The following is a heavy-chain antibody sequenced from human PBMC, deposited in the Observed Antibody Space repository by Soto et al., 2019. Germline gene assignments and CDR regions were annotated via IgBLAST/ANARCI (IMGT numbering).Heavy chain of an antibody. CDR3: ARGGGATDYYYYYGMDV. J-gene: IGHJ6*02. Sequence: ASVKVSCKASGYTFTGYYMHWVRQAPGQGLEWKGWINPNSGGTNYAQKFQGWVTMTRDTSISTAYMELSRLRSDDTAVYYCARGGGATDYYYYYGMDVWGQGTTVTVSS. V-gene: IGHV1-2*04. CDR1: GYTFTGYY. CDR2: INPNSGGT. D-gene: IGHD1-26*01.